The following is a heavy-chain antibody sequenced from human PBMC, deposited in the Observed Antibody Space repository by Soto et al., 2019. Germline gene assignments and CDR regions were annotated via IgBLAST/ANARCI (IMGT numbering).Heavy chain of an antibody. D-gene: IGHD2-15*01. CDR3: VRGGGGGLFDP. V-gene: IGHV3-11*06. Sequence: PXGSLRLSCAVSGFTFCDSYMIWIRQAPGKGLEWLSYISPGSRYPAYADSVKGRFTISRDNAKRSLYLQMMGLTAEDTAIYYCVRGGGGGLFDPWGQGTMVTVSS. J-gene: IGHJ5*02. CDR1: GFTFCDSY. CDR2: ISPGSRYP.